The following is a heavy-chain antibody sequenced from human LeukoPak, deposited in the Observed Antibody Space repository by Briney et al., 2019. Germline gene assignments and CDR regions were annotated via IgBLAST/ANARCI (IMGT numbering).Heavy chain of an antibody. J-gene: IGHJ4*02. CDR3: ARVPEDSPYDSSYRFDY. CDR2: IIPIFGTA. CDR1: GYTFTGYY. D-gene: IGHD3-22*01. Sequence: ASVKVSCKASGYTFTGYYMHWVRQAPGQGLEWMGGIIPIFGTANYAQKFQGRVTITADESTSTTYMELSSLRSEDTAVYYCARVPEDSPYDSSYRFDYWGQGTLVTVSS. V-gene: IGHV1-69*13.